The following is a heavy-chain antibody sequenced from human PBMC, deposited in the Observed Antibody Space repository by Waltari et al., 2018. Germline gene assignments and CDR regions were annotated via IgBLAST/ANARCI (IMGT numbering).Heavy chain of an antibody. CDR2: IYYSGST. CDR3: ARVDTIFGVVNFAFDI. Sequence: QLQLPESGPGLVKPSETLSLTCTVSGGSISSSSYYWGWIRQPPGKGLEWIGSIYYSGSTYYNPSLKSRVTISVDTSKNQFSLKLSSVTAADTAVYYCARVDTIFGVVNFAFDIWGQGTMVTVSS. J-gene: IGHJ3*02. CDR1: GGSISSSSYY. D-gene: IGHD3-3*01. V-gene: IGHV4-39*07.